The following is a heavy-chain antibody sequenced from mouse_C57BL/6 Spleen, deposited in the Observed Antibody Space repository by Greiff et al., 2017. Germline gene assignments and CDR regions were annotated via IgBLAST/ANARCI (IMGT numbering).Heavy chain of an antibody. CDR3: ARAGYSTSYYFDY. CDR1: GYSITSGYY. D-gene: IGHD2-5*01. CDR2: IGYDGSN. J-gene: IGHJ2*01. V-gene: IGHV3-6*01. Sequence: EVQLQQSGPGLVKPSQSLSLTCSVTGYSITSGYYWNWIRQFPGNKLEWMGYIGYDGSNNYNPSLKNRISITRDTSKNQFFLKLNSVTTEDTATYYCARAGYSTSYYFDYWGQGTTLTVSS.